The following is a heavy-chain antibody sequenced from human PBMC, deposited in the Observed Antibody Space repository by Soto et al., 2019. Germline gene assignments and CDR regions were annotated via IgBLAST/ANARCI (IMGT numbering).Heavy chain of an antibody. Sequence: SETLSLTCAVYGGSFSGYYWSWIRQPPGKGLEWIGEINHSGSTNYNPSLKSRVAISVDTYKNQCSLKLSSVTAADTAVYYCARGLLWFGELLDFDYWGQGTLVTVSS. CDR1: GGSFSGYY. V-gene: IGHV4-34*01. D-gene: IGHD3-10*01. CDR3: ARGLLWFGELLDFDY. J-gene: IGHJ4*02. CDR2: INHSGST.